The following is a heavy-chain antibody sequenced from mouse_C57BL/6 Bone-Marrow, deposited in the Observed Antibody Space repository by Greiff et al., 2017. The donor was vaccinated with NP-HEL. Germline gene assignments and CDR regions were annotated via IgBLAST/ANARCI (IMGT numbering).Heavy chain of an antibody. D-gene: IGHD1-1*01. V-gene: IGHV1-50*01. CDR1: GYTFTSYW. J-gene: IGHJ3*01. Sequence: QVQLKQPGAELVKPGASVKLSCKASGYTFTSYWMQWVKQRPGQGLEWIGEIDPSDSYTNYNQKFKGKATLTVDTSSSTAYMQLSSLTSEDSAVYYCARSDWPHYYGSSEAWFAYWGKGTLVTVSA. CDR2: IDPSDSYT. CDR3: ARSDWPHYYGSSEAWFAY.